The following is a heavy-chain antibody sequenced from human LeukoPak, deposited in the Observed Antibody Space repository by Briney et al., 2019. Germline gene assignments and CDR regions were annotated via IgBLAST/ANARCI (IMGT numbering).Heavy chain of an antibody. D-gene: IGHD2-2*01. CDR1: GFTFDDYA. Sequence: QPGGSLRLSCAASGFTFDDYAMHWVRQAPGKGLEWVSGISWNSGSIGYADSVKGRFTISRDNAKNSLYLQMNSLRAEDMALYYCAKDIGAGTMGYCSSTSCSHSAFDIWGQGTMVTVSS. CDR2: ISWNSGSI. CDR3: AKDIGAGTMGYCSSTSCSHSAFDI. V-gene: IGHV3-9*03. J-gene: IGHJ3*02.